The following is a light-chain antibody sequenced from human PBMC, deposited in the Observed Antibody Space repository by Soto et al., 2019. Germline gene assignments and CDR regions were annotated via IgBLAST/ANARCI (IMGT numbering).Light chain of an antibody. V-gene: IGKV1-39*01. J-gene: IGKJ1*01. Sequence: IRMTQSPSSLSASTGDRVTITCRASQSISSYLNWYQQKPGQAPKLLIYAASSLQSVVPSRFSGGGSGTDFTLTISSLQPEDFATYYCQQSYSTPWTFGQGTKLEIK. CDR2: AAS. CDR1: QSISSY. CDR3: QQSYSTPWT.